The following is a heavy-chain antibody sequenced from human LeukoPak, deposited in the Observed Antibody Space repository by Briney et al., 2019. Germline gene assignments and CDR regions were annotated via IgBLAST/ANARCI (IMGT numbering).Heavy chain of an antibody. CDR1: GYAFTNYA. J-gene: IGHJ4*02. D-gene: IGHD1-26*01. CDR2: ISVYNGNT. CDR3: ARDLVGSPFDY. V-gene: IGHV1-18*01. Sequence: GASVKVSCKASGYAFTNYAISWVRQAPGQGLEWMGWISVYNGNTNYAQKLQGRVTMTTDTSTSTAYMELRSLRSDDTAVYYCARDLVGSPFDYWGQGTLVTVSS.